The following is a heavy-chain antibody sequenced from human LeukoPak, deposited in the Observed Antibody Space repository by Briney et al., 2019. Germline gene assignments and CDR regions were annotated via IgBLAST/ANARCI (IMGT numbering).Heavy chain of an antibody. D-gene: IGHD2-2*01. CDR1: GGIITNYA. Sequence: SVKVSCKTSGGIITNYAISWVRQVPGQGLEWVGVIIPIFGTSNYAQKFQSRVTITADKSTNTAYMELSSLRSEDTAVYYCARVAAAIPRWYFDLWGRGTLVTVSS. J-gene: IGHJ2*01. CDR3: ARVAAAIPRWYFDL. CDR2: IIPIFGTS. V-gene: IGHV1-69*06.